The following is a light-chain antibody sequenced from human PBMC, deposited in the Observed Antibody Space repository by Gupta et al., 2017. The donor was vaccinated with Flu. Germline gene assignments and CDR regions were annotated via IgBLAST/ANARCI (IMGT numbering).Light chain of an antibody. Sequence: QSVLTQPPSASGTPGQRVTISCSSSSSNIGSNTVNWYQQLPGTAPKLLIYSNNQRPSGVPDRFSGSKSGTSASLAISGLQSEDEADYYCAAWDDSLNVPYVFGTGTKVTVL. J-gene: IGLJ1*01. V-gene: IGLV1-44*01. CDR2: SNN. CDR1: SSNIGSNT. CDR3: AAWDDSLNVPYV.